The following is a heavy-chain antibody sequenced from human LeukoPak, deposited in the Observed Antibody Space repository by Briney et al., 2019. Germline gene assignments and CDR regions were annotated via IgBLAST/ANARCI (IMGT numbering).Heavy chain of an antibody. V-gene: IGHV4-39*01. CDR1: GGSISSSSYY. Sequence: PLETLSLACTVSGGSISSSSYYWGWIRQPPGKGLEWIGSIYYSGSTYYNPSLKSRVTISVDTSKNQFSLKLSSVTAADTAVYYCASPTTGDYWGQGTLVTVSS. CDR2: IYYSGST. CDR3: ASPTTGDY. J-gene: IGHJ4*02. D-gene: IGHD1-26*01.